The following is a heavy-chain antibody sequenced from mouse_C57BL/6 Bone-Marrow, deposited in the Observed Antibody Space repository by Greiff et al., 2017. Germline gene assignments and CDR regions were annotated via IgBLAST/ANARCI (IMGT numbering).Heavy chain of an antibody. D-gene: IGHD1-1*01. CDR3: KTTVVATRYFDV. J-gene: IGHJ1*03. CDR1: GFTFSDAW. Sequence: EVKVVESGGGLVQPGGSMKLSCAASGFTFSDAWMDWVRQSPEKGLAWVAEIRNKANNHATYYAESVKGRFTISRDDFKSSVYLQMNSLRAEDTVIYYCKTTVVATRYFDVWGTGTTVTVSS. V-gene: IGHV6-6*01. CDR2: IRNKANNHAT.